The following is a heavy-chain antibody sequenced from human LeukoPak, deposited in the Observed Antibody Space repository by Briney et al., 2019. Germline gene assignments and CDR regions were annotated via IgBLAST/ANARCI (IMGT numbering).Heavy chain of an antibody. Sequence: PGGSLRLSCAASGFTFSSYAVSWVRQAPGKGLEWVSAISGSGGSTYYADSVKGRFTISRDNSKNTLYLQMNSPRAEDTAVYYCAKGRGGHSGYVAWSYFDYWGQGTLVTVSS. CDR2: ISGSGGST. J-gene: IGHJ4*02. CDR3: AKGRGGHSGYVAWSYFDY. CDR1: GFTFSSYA. D-gene: IGHD5-12*01. V-gene: IGHV3-23*01.